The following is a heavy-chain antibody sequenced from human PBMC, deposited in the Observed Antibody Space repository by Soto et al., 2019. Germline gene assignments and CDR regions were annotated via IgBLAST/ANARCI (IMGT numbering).Heavy chain of an antibody. D-gene: IGHD3-3*01. J-gene: IGHJ6*02. CDR2: ISWNSGSI. V-gene: IGHV3-9*01. Sequence: PGGSLRLSCAASGFTFDDYAMHWVRQAPGKGLEWVSGISWNSGSIGYADSVKGRFTISRDNAKNSLYLQMNSLRAEDTALYYCAKGDFWSGPSYYGMDVWGQGTTVTVSS. CDR1: GFTFDDYA. CDR3: AKGDFWSGPSYYGMDV.